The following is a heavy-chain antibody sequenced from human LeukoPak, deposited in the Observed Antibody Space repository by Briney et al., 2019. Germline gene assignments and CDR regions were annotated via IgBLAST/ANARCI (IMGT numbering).Heavy chain of an antibody. CDR3: ARHAGVVVVPAARTKKRAFDI. CDR2: INHSGST. V-gene: IGHV4-34*01. CDR1: GGSFSGYY. J-gene: IGHJ3*02. D-gene: IGHD2-2*01. Sequence: SETLSLTCAVYGGSFSGYYWSWIRQPPGKGLEWIGEINHSGSTNYNPSLKSRVTISVDTSKNQFSLKLSSVTAADTAVYYCARHAGVVVVPAARTKKRAFDIWAKGQWSPSLQ.